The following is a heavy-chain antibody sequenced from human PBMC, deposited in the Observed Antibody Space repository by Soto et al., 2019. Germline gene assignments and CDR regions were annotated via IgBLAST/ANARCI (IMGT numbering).Heavy chain of an antibody. CDR2: MNPNSGNT. D-gene: IGHD2-8*01. CDR1: GYTFTSYD. V-gene: IGHV1-8*01. J-gene: IGHJ4*02. Sequence: ASVKVSCKASGYTFTSYDINWVRQATGQGLEWMGWMNPNSGNTGYAQKFQGRVTMTRNTSISTAYMELSSLRSEDTAVYYCARGRWCTNGVCPYYFDYWGQGTLVTVSS. CDR3: ARGRWCTNGVCPYYFDY.